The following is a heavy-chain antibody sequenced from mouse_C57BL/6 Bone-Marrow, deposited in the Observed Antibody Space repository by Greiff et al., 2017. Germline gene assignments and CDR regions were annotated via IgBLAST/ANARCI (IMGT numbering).Heavy chain of an antibody. Sequence: QVQLQQSGPELVKPGASVKISCKASGYAFSSSWMNWVKQRPGKGLEWIGRIYPGDGDTNYNGKFKGKATLTADKSSSTAYMQLRSLTSEDSAVYFCARRLRRRTGCFDVWGTGTTVTVSS. J-gene: IGHJ1*03. CDR3: ARRLRRRTGCFDV. CDR2: IYPGDGDT. CDR1: GYAFSSSW. D-gene: IGHD2-4*01. V-gene: IGHV1-82*01.